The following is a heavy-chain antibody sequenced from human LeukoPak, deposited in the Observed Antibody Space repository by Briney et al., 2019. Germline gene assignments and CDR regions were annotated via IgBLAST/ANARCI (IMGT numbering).Heavy chain of an antibody. CDR3: ARTERSYGDYQGFDY. CDR1: GVSVSSDGYY. J-gene: IGHJ4*02. Sequence: SETLSLTCTVSGVSVSSDGYYWSWIRQPPGKGLEWIGYIYYSGSTNYNPSLKSRVTISVDTSKNQFSLKLSSVTAADTAVYYCARTERSYGDYQGFDYWGQGTLVTVSS. CDR2: IYYSGST. D-gene: IGHD4-17*01. V-gene: IGHV4-61*08.